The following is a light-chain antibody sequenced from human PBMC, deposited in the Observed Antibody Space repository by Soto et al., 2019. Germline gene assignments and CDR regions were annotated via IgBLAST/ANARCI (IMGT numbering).Light chain of an antibody. CDR1: QSVSSSY. J-gene: IGKJ2*01. V-gene: IGKV3-20*01. CDR2: GAS. Sequence: EIVLTQSPGTLSLSPGKRATLSCRASQSVSSSYLAWYQQKPGQAPRLLIYGASSRATGIPDRFSGSGSGTDFTLTISRPEPEDFAVYYCQQYGSSPPYTFGQGTKLEIK. CDR3: QQYGSSPPYT.